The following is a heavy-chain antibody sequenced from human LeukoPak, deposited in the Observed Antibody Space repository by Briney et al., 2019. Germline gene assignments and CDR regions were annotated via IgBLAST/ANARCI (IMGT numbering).Heavy chain of an antibody. CDR2: INPSGGST. D-gene: IGHD2-15*01. V-gene: IGHV1-46*01. J-gene: IGHJ4*02. Sequence: ASVKVSCKASGYTFTSYYMHWVRQAPGQGLEWMGIINPSGGSTSYARKSQGRVTMTRDTSTSTVYMELSSLRSEDTAVYYCARDRYCSGGSCDDRGFFDYWGQGTLVTVSS. CDR1: GYTFTSYY. CDR3: ARDRYCSGGSCDDRGFFDY.